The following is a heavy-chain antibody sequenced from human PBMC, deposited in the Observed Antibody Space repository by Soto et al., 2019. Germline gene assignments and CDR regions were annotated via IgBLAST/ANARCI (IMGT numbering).Heavy chain of an antibody. Sequence: GASVKVSCKASGYTFTSYGISWVRQAPGQGLEWMGWISAYNGNTNYAQKLQGRVTMTTDTSTSTAYMELRSLRSDDTAVYYCARQGRFGAARRVYDAFDIWGQGTMVTVSS. CDR3: ARQGRFGAARRVYDAFDI. CDR2: ISAYNGNT. J-gene: IGHJ3*02. V-gene: IGHV1-18*04. CDR1: GYTFTSYG. D-gene: IGHD6-6*01.